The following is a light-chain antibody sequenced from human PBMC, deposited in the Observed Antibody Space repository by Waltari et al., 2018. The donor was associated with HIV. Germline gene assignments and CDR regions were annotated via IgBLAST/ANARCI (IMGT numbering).Light chain of an antibody. CDR3: QSTDSSGVYWV. V-gene: IGLV3-25*03. J-gene: IGLJ3*02. Sequence: SYELTQPPSVSVSPGQTARVTCPGDALPKRYAYWSQQRPGQAPVLLIFRDTERPSGIPERFSSSSSGTTVTLTIRAVQAEDEADYYCQSTDSSGVYWVFGGGTTLTVL. CDR1: ALPKRY. CDR2: RDT.